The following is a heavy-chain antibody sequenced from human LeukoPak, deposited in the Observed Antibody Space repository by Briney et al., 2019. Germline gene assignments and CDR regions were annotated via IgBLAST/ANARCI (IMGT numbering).Heavy chain of an antibody. Sequence: ASVKLSCKVSGYTLTELSMHWVRQAPGKGREWMGGFDPEDGETIYAQKFHGRVTMTEDTSTDTAYTELSSLRSEDTAVYYCAIRWLVLVRPYYFDYWGQGTLVTVSS. J-gene: IGHJ4*02. CDR2: FDPEDGET. CDR3: AIRWLVLVRPYYFDY. V-gene: IGHV1-24*01. D-gene: IGHD6-19*01. CDR1: GYTLTELS.